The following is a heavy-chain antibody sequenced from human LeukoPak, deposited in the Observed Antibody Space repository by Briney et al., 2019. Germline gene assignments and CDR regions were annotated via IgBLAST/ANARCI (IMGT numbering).Heavy chain of an antibody. J-gene: IGHJ4*02. CDR1: GGSISSYY. CDR3: ARHLDMWELSGY. Sequence: SETLCLTCTVSGGSISSYYWSWIRQPPGKGLEWIGYIYYSGSTNYNPSLKSRVTISVDTSKNQFSLKLSSVTAADTAVYYCARHLDMWELSGYWGQGTLVTVSS. D-gene: IGHD1-26*01. V-gene: IGHV4-59*08. CDR2: IYYSGST.